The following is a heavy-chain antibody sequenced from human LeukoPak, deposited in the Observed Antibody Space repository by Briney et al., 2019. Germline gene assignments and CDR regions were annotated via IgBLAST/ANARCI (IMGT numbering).Heavy chain of an antibody. CDR1: GFTFSSYA. CDR3: ARDGGYCSSTSCYLGDYYYYYMDV. D-gene: IGHD2-2*01. V-gene: IGHV1-69*05. J-gene: IGHJ6*03. CDR2: IIPIFGTA. Sequence: GGSLRLSCAASGFTFSSYAISWVRQAPGQGLEWMGGIIPIFGTANYAQKFQGRVTITTDESTSTAYMELSSLRSEDTAVYYCARDGGYCSSTSCYLGDYYYYYMDVWGKGTTVTISS.